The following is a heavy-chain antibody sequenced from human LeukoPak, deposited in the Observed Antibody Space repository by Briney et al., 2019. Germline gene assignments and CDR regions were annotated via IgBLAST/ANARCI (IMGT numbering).Heavy chain of an antibody. Sequence: SETLSLTCTVSGGSIRSYYWSWIRQPPGKGLEWIGYIYYSGSTNYNPSLKSRVTISVDTSKNQFSLKLSSVTAADTAVYYCARVVYYGSGSSISYYFDYWGQGTLVTVSS. V-gene: IGHV4-59*01. CDR1: GGSIRSYY. D-gene: IGHD3-10*01. CDR3: ARVVYYGSGSSISYYFDY. J-gene: IGHJ4*02. CDR2: IYYSGST.